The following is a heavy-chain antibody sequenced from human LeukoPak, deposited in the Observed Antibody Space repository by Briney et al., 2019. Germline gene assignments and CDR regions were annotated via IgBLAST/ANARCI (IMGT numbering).Heavy chain of an antibody. CDR2: LSESGETT. J-gene: IGHJ4*02. D-gene: IGHD1-1*01. V-gene: IGHV3-23*01. CDR3: ARHDRSMRFLDY. Sequence: PGGSLRLSCAASGFSFSSHAMNWVRQAPGKGLEWVSSLSESGETTDYADSVEGRFTISRDNSKNTVFLQMNSLRAEDTAVYYCARHDRSMRFLDYWGQGTLVTVSS. CDR1: GFSFSSHA.